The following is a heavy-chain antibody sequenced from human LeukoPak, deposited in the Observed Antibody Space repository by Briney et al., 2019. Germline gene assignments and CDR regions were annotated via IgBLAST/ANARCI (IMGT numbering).Heavy chain of an antibody. CDR2: ISHSGTS. D-gene: IGHD5-24*01. CDR1: GGSLSSGGYF. V-gene: IGHV4-31*11. Sequence: SETLSLTCAVSGGSLSSGGYFWGWIRQYPGKGLEWIGCISHSGTSYYNPSLKSRVTISVDTSRNQFSLELSSVTAADTAVYFCARERRDGHNYPDFWGQGALVTVSS. CDR3: ARERRDGHNYPDF. J-gene: IGHJ4*02.